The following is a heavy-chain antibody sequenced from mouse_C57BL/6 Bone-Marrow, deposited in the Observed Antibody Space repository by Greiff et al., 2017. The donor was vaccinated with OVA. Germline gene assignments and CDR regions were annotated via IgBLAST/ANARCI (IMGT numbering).Heavy chain of an antibody. CDR3: ELISTLDY. V-gene: IGHV1-69*01. Sequence: QVQLQQPGAELVMPGASVKLSCQASGYTFTSYWMHWVKQRPGQGLEWIGEIDPSDSYTNYNQQFKGKSTLTVDKSSSTAYMQLSSLTSDDSAVYYCELISTLDYWGQGTTLTVSS. D-gene: IGHD1-1*01. CDR2: IDPSDSYT. J-gene: IGHJ2*01. CDR1: GYTFTSYW.